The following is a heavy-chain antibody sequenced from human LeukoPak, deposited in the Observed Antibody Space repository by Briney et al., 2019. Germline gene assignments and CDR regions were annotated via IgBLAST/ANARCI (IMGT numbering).Heavy chain of an antibody. CDR1: GFIVSSSY. J-gene: IGHJ6*03. CDR3: ARSTRDGYNHYHYYYMDV. Sequence: PGGSLRLSCAASGFIVSSSYMNWVRQAPGKGLEWVSVIYSGGHTYYTASVKGRFTISRDNSNNTLYLYMNSLRPDDTAVYYCARSTRDGYNHYHYYYMDVWGKGTTVTVSS. V-gene: IGHV3-53*01. D-gene: IGHD5-24*01. CDR2: IYSGGHT.